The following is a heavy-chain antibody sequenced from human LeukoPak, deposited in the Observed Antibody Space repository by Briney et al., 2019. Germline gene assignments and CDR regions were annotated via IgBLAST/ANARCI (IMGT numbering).Heavy chain of an antibody. V-gene: IGHV3-23*01. CDR1: GFTFSNYA. J-gene: IGHJ4*02. D-gene: IGHD1-1*01. CDR3: AKAGSRQLEDY. Sequence: GGSLRLSCAASGFTFSNYAMNWVRQAPGRGLEWVSAISGSGGSTYYADSVKGRFTISRDNSKNTLYLQMNSLRAEDTAVYYCAKAGSRQLEDYWGQGTLVTISS. CDR2: ISGSGGST.